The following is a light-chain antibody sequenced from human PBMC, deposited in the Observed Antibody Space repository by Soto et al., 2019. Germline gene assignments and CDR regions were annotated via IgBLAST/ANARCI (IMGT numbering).Light chain of an antibody. CDR2: EVT. J-gene: IGLJ2*01. Sequence: QSALTQPPSASGSLGQSVTISCTGTSSDVGGYNYVSWHQQHPGKAPKVMIYEVTKRPPGVPDRFSGSNSGNTASLTVSGLQAEDEADYYCRSFAGGGNPVLLGGGTKLTVL. CDR1: SSDVGGYNY. CDR3: RSFAGGGNPVL. V-gene: IGLV2-8*01.